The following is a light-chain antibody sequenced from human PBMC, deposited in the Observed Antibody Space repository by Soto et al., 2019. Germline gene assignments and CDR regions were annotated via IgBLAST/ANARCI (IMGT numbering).Light chain of an antibody. J-gene: IGKJ1*01. CDR3: QQNYSTPLT. Sequence: DIQMISHPPALSAAVGDRVTITSLASHSSSSNLNWYQQKPGKAPKLLIYAASSWQSGVPSRFSGSASGTDFTLTISSLQPEDFATYHCQQNYSTPLTFGQGTKVDI. CDR1: HSSSSN. V-gene: IGKV1-39*01. CDR2: AAS.